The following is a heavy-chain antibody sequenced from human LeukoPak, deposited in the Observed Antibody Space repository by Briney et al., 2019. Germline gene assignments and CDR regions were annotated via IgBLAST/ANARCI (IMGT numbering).Heavy chain of an antibody. CDR1: GFTFSSYW. D-gene: IGHD3-10*01. CDR2: INSAGSST. CDR3: ARDVFYGLVSYSNDAFAI. Sequence: GGSPRLSCAASGFTFSSYWMHWVRQAPGKGLVWVSRINSAGSSTRYADSVKGRFAISRDNAKNTLYLQMNSLRAEDMAVYYCARDVFYGLVSYSNDAFAISGQGTMVTVSS. V-gene: IGHV3-74*01. J-gene: IGHJ3*02.